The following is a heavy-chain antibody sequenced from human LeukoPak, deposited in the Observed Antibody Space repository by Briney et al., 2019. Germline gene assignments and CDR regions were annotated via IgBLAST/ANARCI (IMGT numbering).Heavy chain of an antibody. Sequence: SETLSHTCTVSGGSISSYYWSWIRQPPGKGLEWIGYIYYSGSTNYNPSLKSRVTISVDTSKNQFSLKLSSVTAADTAVYYCALTREVYGDYWFDPWGQGTLVTVSS. J-gene: IGHJ5*02. CDR1: GGSISSYY. D-gene: IGHD4-17*01. CDR3: ALTREVYGDYWFDP. CDR2: IYYSGST. V-gene: IGHV4-59*01.